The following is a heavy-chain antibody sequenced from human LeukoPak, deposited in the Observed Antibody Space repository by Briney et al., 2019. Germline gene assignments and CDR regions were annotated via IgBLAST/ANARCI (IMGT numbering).Heavy chain of an antibody. CDR1: GFTFSNYG. V-gene: IGHV3-30*18. Sequence: GGSLRLSCAASGFTFSNYGMNWVRQAPGKGLEWVAVISYDGRNKYYADSVKGRFTISRDNSKNTLYLQMNSLRAEDTAVYYCAKRMGPSIAATDLDYWGQGTLVTVSS. J-gene: IGHJ4*02. D-gene: IGHD6-13*01. CDR2: ISYDGRNK. CDR3: AKRMGPSIAATDLDY.